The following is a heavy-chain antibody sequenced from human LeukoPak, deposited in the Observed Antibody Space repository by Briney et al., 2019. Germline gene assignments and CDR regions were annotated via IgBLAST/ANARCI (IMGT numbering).Heavy chain of an antibody. CDR1: GGSFSGYY. CDR3: ARGADIVVVAYYSAFDY. CDR2: INHSGST. D-gene: IGHD2-21*01. Sequence: PSETLSLTCAVYGGSFSGYYWSWIRQPPGRGLEWIGEINHSGSTNYNPSPKSRVTISVDTSKNQFSLKLSSVTAADTAVYYCARGADIVVVAYYSAFDYWGQGTLVTVSS. J-gene: IGHJ4*02. V-gene: IGHV4-34*01.